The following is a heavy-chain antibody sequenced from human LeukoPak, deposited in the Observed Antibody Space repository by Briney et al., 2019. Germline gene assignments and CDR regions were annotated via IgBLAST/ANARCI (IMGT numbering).Heavy chain of an antibody. CDR1: GGSFSGYY. Sequence: SETLSLTCAVYGGSFSGYYWSWIRQPPGKGLEWIGEINHSGSTNYNPSLKSRVTISVDTSKNQFSLKLSSVTAADTAVYYCARYGITGTRDALDIWGQGTMVTVSS. J-gene: IGHJ3*02. V-gene: IGHV4-34*01. CDR2: INHSGST. CDR3: ARYGITGTRDALDI. D-gene: IGHD1-7*01.